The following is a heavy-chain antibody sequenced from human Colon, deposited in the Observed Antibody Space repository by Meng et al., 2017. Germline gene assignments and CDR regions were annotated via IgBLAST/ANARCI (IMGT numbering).Heavy chain of an antibody. J-gene: IGHJ5*02. D-gene: IGHD6-19*01. Sequence: GGSLRLSCAASGFTFSSYEMNWVRQAPGNGLEWVSYISSSGSTIYYADSVKGRFTISRDNAKNSLYLQMNSLRAEDTAVYYCARQAVAGTVNWFDPWGQGTLVTVSS. CDR1: GFTFSSYE. CDR2: ISSSGSTI. CDR3: ARQAVAGTVNWFDP. V-gene: IGHV3-48*03.